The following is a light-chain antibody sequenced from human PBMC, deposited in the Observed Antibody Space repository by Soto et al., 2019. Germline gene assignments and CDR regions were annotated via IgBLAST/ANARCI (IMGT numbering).Light chain of an antibody. CDR3: MQALQTPPA. Sequence: DIVMTQSPVYLSVTPGEPASISCISSQSLLYINGYNYLDWYLQKPGQSPQLLICMASDRASGVPDRFSGSGSGTNFTLIISRVQAEDVGIYYCMQALQTPPAFGQGTKVEI. J-gene: IGKJ1*01. V-gene: IGKV2-28*01. CDR2: MAS. CDR1: QSLLYINGYNY.